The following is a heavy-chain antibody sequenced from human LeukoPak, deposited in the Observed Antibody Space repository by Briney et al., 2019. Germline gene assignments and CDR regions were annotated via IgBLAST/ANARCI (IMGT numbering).Heavy chain of an antibody. CDR2: IYPGDSDT. V-gene: IGHV5-51*01. J-gene: IGHJ3*02. D-gene: IGHD5-24*01. CDR3: ARLRMATTENGAFDI. CDR1: GYKLTNNW. Sequence: GESLKISCKISGYKLTNNWIGWVRQVPGKGLEWMGIIYPGDSDTRYSPSFQGQVTISADKSISTAYLQWSSLKASDTAMYYCARLRMATTENGAFDIWGQGTMVTVSS.